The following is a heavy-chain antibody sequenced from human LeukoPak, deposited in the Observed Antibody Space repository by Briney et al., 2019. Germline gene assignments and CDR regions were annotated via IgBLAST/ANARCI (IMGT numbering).Heavy chain of an antibody. CDR2: ISYDGSNK. Sequence: RGSLRLSCAASGFTFSSYGMHWVRQAPGKGLEWVAVISYDGSNKYYADSVKGRFTISRDNSKNTLYLQMNSLRAEDTAVYYCARDEDRIAARQPLSDYWGQGTLVTVSS. D-gene: IGHD6-6*01. CDR3: ARDEDRIAARQPLSDY. CDR1: GFTFSSYG. V-gene: IGHV3-30*03. J-gene: IGHJ4*02.